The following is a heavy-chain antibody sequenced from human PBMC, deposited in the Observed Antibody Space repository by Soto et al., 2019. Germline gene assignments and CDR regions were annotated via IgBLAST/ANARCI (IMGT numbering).Heavy chain of an antibody. CDR1: GFTFSNAW. J-gene: IGHJ6*02. CDR2: IKSNTDGGTT. V-gene: IGHV3-15*01. CDR3: ATRGPYGSGSYYNDF. D-gene: IGHD3-10*01. Sequence: GGTLRLTCAVSGFTFSNAWKSWVRQAPGKGLERVGRIKSNTDGGTTDYAAPLKGRFTISRDDSKNTLYLQMNSLKTEDTAVYYCATRGPYGSGSYYNDFWGQGTTVTVSS.